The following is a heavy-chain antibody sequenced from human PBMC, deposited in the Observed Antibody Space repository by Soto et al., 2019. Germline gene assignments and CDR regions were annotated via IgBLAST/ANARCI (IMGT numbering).Heavy chain of an antibody. D-gene: IGHD5-18*01. Sequence: PSETLSLTCAVSGGSISSGGYSWSWIRQPPGKGLEWIGYIYHSGSTYYNPSLKSRVTISVDRSKNQFSLKLSSLRSEDTAVYYCARVTRETTWIQLWFKFDPWGQGTLVTVSS. J-gene: IGHJ5*02. V-gene: IGHV4-30-2*01. CDR1: GGSISSGGYS. CDR2: IYHSGST. CDR3: ARVTRETTWIQLWFKFDP.